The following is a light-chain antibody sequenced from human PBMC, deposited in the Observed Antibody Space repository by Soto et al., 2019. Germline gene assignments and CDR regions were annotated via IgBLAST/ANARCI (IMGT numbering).Light chain of an antibody. V-gene: IGKV1-5*01. Sequence: DIQMTQSPSTLSASVGDSGTITFRASQSISSWLAWYQQKPGKAPKLLIYDASSLESGVPSRFSGSGSGTEFTLTISSLQPDDFATYYCLQYNSYVTFGGGTKVDI. J-gene: IGKJ4*01. CDR1: QSISSW. CDR2: DAS. CDR3: LQYNSYVT.